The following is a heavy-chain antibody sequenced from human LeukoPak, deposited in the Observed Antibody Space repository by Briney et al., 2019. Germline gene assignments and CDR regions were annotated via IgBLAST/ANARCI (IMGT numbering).Heavy chain of an antibody. D-gene: IGHD3-3*01. J-gene: IGHJ4*02. CDR3: AKDLRITYYDFWSGLDFDY. CDR2: IGSSGGPI. Sequence: GGSLRLSCAASGFTFSSYEMNWVRQAPGKGLEWVSYIGSSGGPIYYADSVKGRFTISRDNAKNSLYLQMNSLSAEDTAVYYCAKDLRITYYDFWSGLDFDYWGQGTLVTVSS. V-gene: IGHV3-48*03. CDR1: GFTFSSYE.